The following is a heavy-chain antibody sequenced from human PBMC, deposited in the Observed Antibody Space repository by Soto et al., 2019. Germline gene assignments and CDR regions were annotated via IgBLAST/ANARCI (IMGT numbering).Heavy chain of an antibody. CDR2: ISSNGGST. J-gene: IGHJ6*02. CDR3: VKAITMVRGVPIYYYYGMDV. Sequence: PGGSLRLSCSASGFTFSSYAMHWVRQAPGKGLEYVSAISSNGGSTYYADSVKGRFTISRDNSKNTLYLQMSSLRAEDTAVYYCVKAITMVRGVPIYYYYGMDVWGQGTTVTVSS. CDR1: GFTFSSYA. V-gene: IGHV3-64D*06. D-gene: IGHD3-10*01.